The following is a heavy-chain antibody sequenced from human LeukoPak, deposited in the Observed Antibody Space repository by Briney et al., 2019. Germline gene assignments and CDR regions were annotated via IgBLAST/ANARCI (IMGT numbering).Heavy chain of an antibody. CDR1: GDSITSYH. CDR2: IYYSGST. V-gene: IGHV4-59*01. Sequence: PSETLSLTCTVSGDSITSYHWSWIRQPPGKGLEWIGYIYYSGSTNYNPSLKSRVTISVDTSKNQFSLKLSSVTAADTAVYYCARDLSGFDYWGQGTLVTVSS. J-gene: IGHJ4*02. CDR3: ARDLSGFDY. D-gene: IGHD6-25*01.